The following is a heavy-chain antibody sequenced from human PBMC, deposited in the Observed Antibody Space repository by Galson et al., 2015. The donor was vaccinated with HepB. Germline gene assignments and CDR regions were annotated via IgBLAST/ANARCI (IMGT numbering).Heavy chain of an antibody. CDR2: IVVGSGNT. CDR3: AADWGWYASPGLYYYYGMDV. V-gene: IGHV1-58*02. CDR1: GFTFTSSA. J-gene: IGHJ6*02. Sequence: SVTVSCKASGFTFTSSAMQWVRQARGQRLEWIGWIVVGSGNTNYAQKFQERVTITRDMSTSTAYMELSSLRSEDTAVYYCAADWGWYASPGLYYYYGMDVWGQGTTVTVSS. D-gene: IGHD6-19*01.